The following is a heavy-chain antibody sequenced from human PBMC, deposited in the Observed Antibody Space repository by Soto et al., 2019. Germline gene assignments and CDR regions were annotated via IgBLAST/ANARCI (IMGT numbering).Heavy chain of an antibody. V-gene: IGHV4-59*08. Sequence: SETLSLTCTVSGGSMTSYYWSWIRQPPGRGLEWIGFIYYAGSTKYNPSLNSRVTISVDTSKNQFSLTVTSVTAADTAVYYCARHSHYYDSSAYYYYYFDYWGQGTLVTVSS. J-gene: IGHJ4*02. CDR3: ARHSHYYDSSAYYYYYFDY. CDR2: IYYAGST. CDR1: GGSMTSYY. D-gene: IGHD3-22*01.